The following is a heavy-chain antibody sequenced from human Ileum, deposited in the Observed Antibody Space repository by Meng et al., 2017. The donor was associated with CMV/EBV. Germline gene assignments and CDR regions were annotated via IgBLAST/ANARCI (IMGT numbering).Heavy chain of an antibody. Sequence: GGSLRLSCAASGFTFSSYAMHWVRQAPGKGLEWVAVISYDGSNKYYADSVKGRFTISRDNSKNTLYLQLNTLRAEDTAVYYCAKGGVYSSSWGDYWGQGTLVTVSS. CDR2: ISYDGSNK. J-gene: IGHJ4*02. CDR3: AKGGVYSSSWGDY. D-gene: IGHD6-13*01. CDR1: GFTFSSYA. V-gene: IGHV3-30*04.